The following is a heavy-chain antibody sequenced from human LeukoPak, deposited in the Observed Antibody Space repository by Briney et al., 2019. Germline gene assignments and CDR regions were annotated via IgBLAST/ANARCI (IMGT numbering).Heavy chain of an antibody. CDR3: ARVGATGTTSPFDY. CDR2: INPISGGT. Sequence: GASVKVSCKASGYTFTGYYMHWVRQAPGQGLEWMGWINPISGGTNYAQKFQGRVTMTRETSISTAYMELSRLRSDDTAVYYCARVGATGTTSPFDYWGQGTLVTVSS. J-gene: IGHJ4*02. V-gene: IGHV1-2*02. CDR1: GYTFTGYY. D-gene: IGHD1-1*01.